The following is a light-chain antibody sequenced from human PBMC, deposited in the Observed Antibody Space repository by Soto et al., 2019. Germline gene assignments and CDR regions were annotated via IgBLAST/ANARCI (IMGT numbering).Light chain of an antibody. Sequence: QSVLTQPPSASGTPGQRVTISCSGSSSNIGSNYVYWYQQLPGTAPKLLIYRNNQRPSGVPGRFSGSKSGTSASLAISGLRSEDEADYYCAAWDDSRGVFGGGTKLTVL. CDR3: AAWDDSRGV. CDR1: SSNIGSNY. V-gene: IGLV1-47*01. CDR2: RNN. J-gene: IGLJ3*02.